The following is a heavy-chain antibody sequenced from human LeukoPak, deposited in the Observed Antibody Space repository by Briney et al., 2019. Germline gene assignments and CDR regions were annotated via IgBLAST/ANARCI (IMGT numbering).Heavy chain of an antibody. Sequence: PVKVSCKASGGTFSSYTLSWVRQAPGQGLEWMGRIIPILGIANYAQKFQGRVTITADKSTSTGYMELSSLRSEDTAVYYCAREAGEFHYWGQGTLVTVSS. CDR1: GGTFSSYT. CDR2: IIPILGIA. J-gene: IGHJ4*02. CDR3: AREAGEFHY. V-gene: IGHV1-69*04. D-gene: IGHD3-16*01.